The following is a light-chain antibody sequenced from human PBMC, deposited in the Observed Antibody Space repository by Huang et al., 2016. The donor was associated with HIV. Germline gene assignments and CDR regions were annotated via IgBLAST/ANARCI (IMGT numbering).Light chain of an antibody. V-gene: IGKV2-28*01. CDR1: QSLLRSNGYTY. Sequence: IVMTQSPLSLPVTPGEPASISCRSSQSLLRSNGYTYLDWYLQRPGQSPQLLIYLGSNRVSGVPDRFSGSASGTKFTLKVSRVEADDLGTYYCMQGLQTPGLTFGPGTKVDFK. CDR2: LGS. J-gene: IGKJ3*01. CDR3: MQGLQTPGLT.